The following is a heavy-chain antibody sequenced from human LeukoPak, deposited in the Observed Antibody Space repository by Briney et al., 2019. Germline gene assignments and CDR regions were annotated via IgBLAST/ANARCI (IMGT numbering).Heavy chain of an antibody. J-gene: IGHJ4*02. CDR2: ISGGHSTT. V-gene: IGHV3-23*01. Sequence: GGSLRLSCAASEFTFSDYYMSWVRQAPGKGLEWVSTISGGHSTTYYADSVKGRFTISRDNSKNTLYLQMNSPRADDTAVYYCAKSGYNRFDYWGQGTLVTVSS. D-gene: IGHD5-24*01. CDR1: EFTFSDYY. CDR3: AKSGYNRFDY.